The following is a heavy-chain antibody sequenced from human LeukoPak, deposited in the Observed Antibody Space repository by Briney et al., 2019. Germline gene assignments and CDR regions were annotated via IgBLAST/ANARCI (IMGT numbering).Heavy chain of an antibody. D-gene: IGHD6-6*01. CDR1: GLTFSDSR. CDR2: TAGADDVI. Sequence: GGSLRLSCAVSGLTFSDSRMIWVRQAPEKRLEWVAVTAGADDVIQYADSVKGRFTISRDNAKNSLYLQMNSLRAEDTAVYYCARDSIVARQVGNDAFNIWGQGTMVTVSS. CDR3: ARDSIVARQVGNDAFNI. J-gene: IGHJ3*02. V-gene: IGHV3-21*01.